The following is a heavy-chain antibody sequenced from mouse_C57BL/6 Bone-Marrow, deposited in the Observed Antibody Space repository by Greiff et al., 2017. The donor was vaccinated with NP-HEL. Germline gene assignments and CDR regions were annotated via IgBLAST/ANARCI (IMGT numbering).Heavy chain of an antibody. V-gene: IGHV1-63*01. Sequence: QVQLQQSGAELVRPGPSVKMSCKASGYTFTNYWIGWAKQRPGHGLEWIGDIYPGGGYTNYNEKFKGKATLTADKSSSTAYMQFSSLTSEDSAIYYCARGTAQAWFAYWGQGTLVTVSA. J-gene: IGHJ3*01. CDR3: ARGTAQAWFAY. CDR2: IYPGGGYT. D-gene: IGHD3-2*02. CDR1: GYTFTNYW.